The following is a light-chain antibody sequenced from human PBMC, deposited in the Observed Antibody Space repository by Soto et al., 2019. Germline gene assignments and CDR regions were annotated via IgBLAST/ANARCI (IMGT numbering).Light chain of an antibody. CDR2: DAS. CDR3: QQYDSLPLT. CDR1: QHIGNY. Sequence: DIQMTQSPSSLSSSVGDTITITCQPSQHIGNYLNWNQQKPGKAPKLLIYDASNLQAGVPSRFSGSGSGTAFTFTIRILQPEDFATYFCQQYDSLPLTFGGGTKVDIK. V-gene: IGKV1-33*01. J-gene: IGKJ4*01.